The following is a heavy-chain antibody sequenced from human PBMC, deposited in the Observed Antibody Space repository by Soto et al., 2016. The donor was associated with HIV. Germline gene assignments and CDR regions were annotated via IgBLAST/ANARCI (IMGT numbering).Heavy chain of an antibody. CDR1: GFSFSTYA. J-gene: IGHJ4*02. Sequence: EVQLLESGGGLVQPGGSLRLSCAASGFSFSTYAMSWVRQAPGKGLEWVASISGSGSSTYYADSVKGRFTISRDNSKNTLYLQMNSLRAEDTAVYYCTKDLPGRLVGARGRDYFDYWGQGTLVTVSS. V-gene: IGHV3-23*01. CDR2: ISGSGSST. D-gene: IGHD1-26*01. CDR3: TKDLPGRLVGARGRDYFDY.